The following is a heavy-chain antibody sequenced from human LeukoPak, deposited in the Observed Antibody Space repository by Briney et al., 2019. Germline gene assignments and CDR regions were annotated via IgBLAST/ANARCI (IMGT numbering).Heavy chain of an antibody. CDR3: ARGTSGSASYYYYGMDV. D-gene: IGHD3-10*01. CDR1: GFTFNNYA. J-gene: IGHJ6*01. Sequence: PGRSLRFSCAASGFTFNNYAMHWVRQAPGEGLEWAAVISSDGRNKYYADSVKGRFTVSRDNFKNTLNLQMNSLGSEDTAVYYCARGTSGSASYYYYGMDVWGQGTTVLVSS. CDR2: ISSDGRNK. V-gene: IGHV3-30*04.